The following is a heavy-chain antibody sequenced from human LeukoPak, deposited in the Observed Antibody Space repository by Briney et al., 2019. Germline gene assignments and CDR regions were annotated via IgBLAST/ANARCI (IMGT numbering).Heavy chain of an antibody. V-gene: IGHV4-34*01. CDR1: GGSLSGYY. D-gene: IGHD3-3*01. CDR2: THHSGST. CDR3: ARVPALQDFFDAFDI. J-gene: IGHJ3*02. Sequence: SETLSLICAVYGGSLSGYYWSWIRQPPGKGLEWIGETHHSGSTNYNPSLKSRVTMSVDTTKNQFSLKLSSVTAADTAVYYCARVPALQDFFDAFDIWGQGTMVTVSS.